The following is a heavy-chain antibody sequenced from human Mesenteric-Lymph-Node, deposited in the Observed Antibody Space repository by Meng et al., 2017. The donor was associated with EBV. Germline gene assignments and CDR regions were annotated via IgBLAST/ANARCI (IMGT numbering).Heavy chain of an antibody. J-gene: IGHJ1*01. CDR1: GGSFSGQY. CDR3: ARALYSGYDYFD. D-gene: IGHD5-12*01. Sequence: QLQKGGEGLLKPSGTLSLTCAVYGGSFSGQYWSWIRQPPGKGLEWIGELNRSGNTNYNPFFKGRVTISVDTSKNQFSLKLSSVTAADTAVYYCARALYSGYDYFDWGQGTLVTGSS. CDR2: LNRSGNT. V-gene: IGHV4-34*01.